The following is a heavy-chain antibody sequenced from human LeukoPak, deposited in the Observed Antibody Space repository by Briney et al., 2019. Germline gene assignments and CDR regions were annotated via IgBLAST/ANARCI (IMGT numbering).Heavy chain of an antibody. CDR1: GFTFSSNA. CDR3: ARESGGSAYYPVDY. J-gene: IGHJ4*02. CDR2: VSYDGNNK. D-gene: IGHD3-22*01. V-gene: IGHV3-30-3*01. Sequence: HPGGSLRLSCATSGFTFSSNAMHWVRQDPGKGLEWVAVVSYDGNNKYYADSVKGRFTISRDNSKNTLYLQMSSLRTEDTAVYYCARESGGSAYYPVDYWGQGTLVTVSS.